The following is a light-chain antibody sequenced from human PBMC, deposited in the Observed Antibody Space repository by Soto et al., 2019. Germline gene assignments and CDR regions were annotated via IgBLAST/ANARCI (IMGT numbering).Light chain of an antibody. V-gene: IGKV3-11*01. J-gene: IGKJ5*01. Sequence: EMVLSQSPATLSLSPGGRASLPCRASQSVSSYLAWYQQKPGQAPRLLIYDASNRATGIPARFSGSGSGTDFTLTISSLEPEDFAVYYCQQRSNWPPTFGQGTRLEIK. CDR1: QSVSSY. CDR3: QQRSNWPPT. CDR2: DAS.